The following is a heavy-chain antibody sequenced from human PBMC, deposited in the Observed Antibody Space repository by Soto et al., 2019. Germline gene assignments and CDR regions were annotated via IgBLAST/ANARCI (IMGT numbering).Heavy chain of an antibody. V-gene: IGHV4-61*01. Sequence: PSETLSLTCTVSGGSVSSGSYYWSWIRQPPGKGLEWIGYIYYSGSTNYNPSLKSRVTISVDTSKNQFSLKLSSVTAADTAVYYCARTLLTTGTTPFDYWGQGTLVTVSS. D-gene: IGHD4-4*01. CDR2: IYYSGST. J-gene: IGHJ4*02. CDR1: GGSVSSGSYY. CDR3: ARTLLTTGTTPFDY.